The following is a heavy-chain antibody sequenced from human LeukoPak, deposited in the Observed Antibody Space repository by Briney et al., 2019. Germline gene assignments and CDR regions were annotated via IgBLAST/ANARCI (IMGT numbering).Heavy chain of an antibody. CDR1: GFTFSSYG. D-gene: IGHD3-10*02. CDR2: IATDGTI. J-gene: IGHJ6*04. V-gene: IGHV3-48*04. Sequence: GGSLRLSCAASGFTFSSYGMHWVRQAPGKGLEWVSFIATDGTIYYADSVKGRFTLSRDNAKNSLYLQMNSLRAEDTAVYYCAELGITMIGGVWGKGTTVTISS. CDR3: AELGITMIGGV.